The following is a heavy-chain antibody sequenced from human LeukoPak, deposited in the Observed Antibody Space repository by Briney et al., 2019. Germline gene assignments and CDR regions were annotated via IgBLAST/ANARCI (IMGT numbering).Heavy chain of an antibody. CDR3: AREETVTTDFDY. V-gene: IGHV4-34*01. Sequence: SETLSLTCAVYGGSFSGYYSSWIRQPPGKGLEWIGEINHSGSTNYNPSLKSRVTISVDTSKNQFSLKLSSVTAADTAVYYCAREETVTTDFDYWGQGTLVTVSS. D-gene: IGHD4-17*01. J-gene: IGHJ4*02. CDR1: GGSFSGYY. CDR2: INHSGST.